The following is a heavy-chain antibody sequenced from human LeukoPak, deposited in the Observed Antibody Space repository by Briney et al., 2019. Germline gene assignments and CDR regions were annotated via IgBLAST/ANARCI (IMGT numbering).Heavy chain of an antibody. CDR1: GYTFTGYY. CDR3: ARFLRTTVIPYAAFDI. V-gene: IGHV1-2*02. D-gene: IGHD4-17*01. CDR2: INPNSGGT. Sequence: ASVKVSCKASGYTFTGYYMHWVRQPPGQGLEWVGCINPNSGGTNYAQKFQGRVTITADESTSTAYMELSSLRSEDTAVYYCARFLRTTVIPYAAFDIWGQGTMVTVSS. J-gene: IGHJ3*02.